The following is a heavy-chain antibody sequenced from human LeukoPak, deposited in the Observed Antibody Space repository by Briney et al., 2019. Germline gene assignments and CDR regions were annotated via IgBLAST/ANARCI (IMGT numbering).Heavy chain of an antibody. J-gene: IGHJ6*03. CDR3: ARGAMVAGYYYMDV. D-gene: IGHD4/OR15-4a*01. CDR2: ISSSSSYI. V-gene: IGHV3-21*01. Sequence: GGSLRLSCAASGFTFSSYSMNWVRQAPGKGLEWVSSISSSSSYIYYADSVKGRFTISRDNAKNSLYLQMNSLRAEDTAVYYCARGAMVAGYYYMDVWGKGTTVTISS. CDR1: GFTFSSYS.